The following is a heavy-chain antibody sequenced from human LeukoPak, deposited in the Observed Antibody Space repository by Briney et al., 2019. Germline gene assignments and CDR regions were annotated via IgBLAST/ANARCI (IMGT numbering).Heavy chain of an antibody. V-gene: IGHV1-69*13. CDR1: GGTFSSYA. Sequence: SVKVSCKASGGTFSSYAISWVRQAPGQGLEWMGGIIPIFGTANYAQKFQGRVTITADESTSTAYMELSSLRSEDTAVYYCAREPSGGIAVAGTIWYDPWGQGTLVTVSS. J-gene: IGHJ5*02. D-gene: IGHD6-19*01. CDR2: IIPIFGTA. CDR3: AREPSGGIAVAGTIWYDP.